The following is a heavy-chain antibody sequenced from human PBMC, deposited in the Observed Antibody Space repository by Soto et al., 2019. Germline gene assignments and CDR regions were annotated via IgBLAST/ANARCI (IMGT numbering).Heavy chain of an antibody. D-gene: IGHD3-10*01. CDR2: IYYSGST. Sequence: SETLSLTCTVSGGSISSSSYYWGWIRQPPGKGLEWIGSIYYSGSTYYNPSLKSRVTISVDTSKNQFSLKLTSVTAADTAVYYCARAARGITMVRGVTHFDYWGQGTLVTVSS. CDR1: GGSISSSSYY. CDR3: ARAARGITMVRGVTHFDY. V-gene: IGHV4-39*07. J-gene: IGHJ4*02.